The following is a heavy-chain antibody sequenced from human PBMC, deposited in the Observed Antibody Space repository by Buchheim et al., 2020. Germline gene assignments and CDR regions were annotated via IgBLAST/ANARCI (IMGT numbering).Heavy chain of an antibody. J-gene: IGHJ4*02. Sequence: EVQLVQSGAEVRKPGESLKISCEVSGYRFTNYWIAWVRQRPGKGLEWMGIIYPGDSDTRSSPSFQGQITISADRSINPASPQWNNLEASDTAMYYCARRITVFGADSYSFYYIDFWGQGT. CDR1: GYRFTNYW. CDR2: IYPGDSDT. CDR3: ARRITVFGADSYSFYYIDF. D-gene: IGHD3-3*01. V-gene: IGHV5-51*01.